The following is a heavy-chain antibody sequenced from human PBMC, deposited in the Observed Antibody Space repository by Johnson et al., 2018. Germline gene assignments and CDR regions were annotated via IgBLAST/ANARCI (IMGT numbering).Heavy chain of an antibody. J-gene: IGHJ3*01. Sequence: VQSGGSLRLSCEASGIPFSSYAMNWVRQAPGKGLEWVSSMSGSGDTTYYADSVKGRFTISREDSKNTLYLQMKSLGGEDTAVYSCVKGRITFIVDVFEFWGQGTMVTVSS. CDR3: VKGRITFIVDVFEF. CDR1: GIPFSSYA. D-gene: IGHD3-22*01. CDR2: MSGSGDTT. V-gene: IGHV3-23*01.